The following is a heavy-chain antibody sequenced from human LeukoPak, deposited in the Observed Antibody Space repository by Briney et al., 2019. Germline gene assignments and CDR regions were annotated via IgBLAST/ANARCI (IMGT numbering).Heavy chain of an antibody. D-gene: IGHD2-21*01. CDR2: VYQSRSA. CDR1: DYSISSGYY. J-gene: IGHJ4*02. V-gene: IGHV4-38-2*01. Sequence: SETLSLTCAVSDYSISSGYYWGWIRQPPGKGLEWIGSVYQSRSAYYSPSLKSRVTISVDTSNNQFSPKLTSVTAADTAIYYCARHPDLRWPRSFDYWGQGTLVSVSS. CDR3: ARHPDLRWPRSFDY.